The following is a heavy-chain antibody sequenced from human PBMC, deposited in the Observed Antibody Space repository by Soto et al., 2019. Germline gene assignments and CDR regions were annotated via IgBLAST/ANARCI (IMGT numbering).Heavy chain of an antibody. CDR3: ARPAAVESNEPALDY. CDR2: ISYDGSNK. Sequence: GGSLRLSCAASGFTFSSYAMHWVRQAPGKGLEWVAVISYDGSNKYYADSVKGRFTISRDNSKNTLYLQMNSLRAEDTAVYYCARPAAVESNEPALDYWGQGTLVTVSS. D-gene: IGHD2-2*01. V-gene: IGHV3-30-3*01. CDR1: GFTFSSYA. J-gene: IGHJ4*02.